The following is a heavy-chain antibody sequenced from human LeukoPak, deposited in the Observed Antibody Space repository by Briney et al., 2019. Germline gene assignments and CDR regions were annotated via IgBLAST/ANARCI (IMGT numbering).Heavy chain of an antibody. J-gene: IGHJ4*02. CDR3: GKGIRDFSWLPSFDW. V-gene: IGHV3-30*18. CDR1: GFTFSTYG. Sequence: GGSLRLSFAASGFTFSTYGMDCVRQAPGKWLELVAVTSFDGSNNYCVDSVKGRFTMSCENFKSTLFLQKNSLRAEDTAVYYGGKGIRDFSWLPSFDWWGQGILVTVSS. CDR2: TSFDGSNN. D-gene: IGHD3-9*01.